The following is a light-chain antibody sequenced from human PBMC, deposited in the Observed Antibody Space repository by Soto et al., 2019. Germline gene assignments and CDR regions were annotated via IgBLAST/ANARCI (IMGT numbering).Light chain of an antibody. CDR3: QQYYSYQFT. CDR1: QSISSW. V-gene: IGKV1-5*01. J-gene: IGKJ3*01. Sequence: DIQMTQSPSTLSASVGDRVTITCRASQSISSWLAWYQQKPGKAPKLLIYDASTLQSGVPSRFSGSGSGTDFTLTISCLQSEDFATYYCQQYYSYQFTFGPGTKVDIK. CDR2: DAS.